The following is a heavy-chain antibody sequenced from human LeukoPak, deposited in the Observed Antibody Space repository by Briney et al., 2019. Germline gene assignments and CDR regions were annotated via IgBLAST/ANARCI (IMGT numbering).Heavy chain of an antibody. V-gene: IGHV4-59*08. CDR2: IYYSGNT. D-gene: IGHD5-24*01. CDR3: ARHQGPRDGYNYGRAFDI. Sequence: PSETLSLTCTVSGGSISTYYWSWIRQPPGKGLEWIGYIYYSGNTNYNPSLKSRITISEDTSKNQFSLKLSSVTASDTAVYYCARHQGPRDGYNYGRAFDIWGQGTMVTVSS. CDR1: GGSISTYY. J-gene: IGHJ3*02.